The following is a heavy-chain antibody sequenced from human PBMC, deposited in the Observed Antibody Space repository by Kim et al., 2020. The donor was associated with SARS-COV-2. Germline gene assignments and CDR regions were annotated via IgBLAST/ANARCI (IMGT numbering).Heavy chain of an antibody. CDR1: GFTFSSYA. V-gene: IGHV3-23*01. CDR2: VSSSGGST. J-gene: IGHJ4*02. D-gene: IGHD2-15*01. Sequence: GGSLRLSCAASGFTFSSYAMSWVRQAPGKGLEWVSAVSSSGGSTYYADSVKGRFTISRDNSKNTLYLQMNSLRAEDTAVYYCARADVAEVGAHEFFDYWGQGTLVTVSS. CDR3: ARADVAEVGAHEFFDY.